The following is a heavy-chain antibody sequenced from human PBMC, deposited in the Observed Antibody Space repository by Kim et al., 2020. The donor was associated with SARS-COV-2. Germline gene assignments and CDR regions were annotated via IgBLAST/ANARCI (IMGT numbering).Heavy chain of an antibody. J-gene: IGHJ3*02. Sequence: SRVTISVDTSKNQFSLKLSSVTAADTAVYYCARDQDYDSSGYYRVKAFDIWGQGTMVTVSS. D-gene: IGHD3-22*01. V-gene: IGHV4-59*01. CDR3: ARDQDYDSSGYYRVKAFDI.